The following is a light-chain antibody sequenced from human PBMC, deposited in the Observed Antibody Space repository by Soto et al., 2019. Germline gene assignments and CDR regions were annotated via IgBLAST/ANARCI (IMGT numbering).Light chain of an antibody. V-gene: IGKV3-15*01. CDR1: ESVSIY. J-gene: IGKJ2*01. CDR3: QQYNNWPYT. Sequence: EIVLTQSPATLSLSPGESATLSCRASESVSIYISWYQQKPGQAPRLLIYGASTRATGIPARFSGSGSGTEFTLTISSLQSEDFAVYYCQQYNNWPYTFGQGTKLEIK. CDR2: GAS.